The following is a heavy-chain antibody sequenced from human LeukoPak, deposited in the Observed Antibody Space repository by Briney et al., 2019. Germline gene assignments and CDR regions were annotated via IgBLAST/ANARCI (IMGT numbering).Heavy chain of an antibody. CDR1: GGSISSYY. D-gene: IGHD1-26*01. CDR3: ARGGLPPYYFDY. V-gene: IGHV4-59*01. CDR2: IYYSGST. J-gene: IGHJ4*02. Sequence: PSETLSLTCTVSGGSISSYYWSWIRQPPGKGLEWIGYIYYSGSTNYNPSLKSRVTISVDTSKNQFSLKLSSVTAADTAMYYCARGGLPPYYFDYWGQGTLVTVSS.